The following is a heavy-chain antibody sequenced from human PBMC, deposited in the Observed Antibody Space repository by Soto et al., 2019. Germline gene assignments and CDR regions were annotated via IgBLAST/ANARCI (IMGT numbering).Heavy chain of an antibody. V-gene: IGHV1-2*04. CDR2: INPKSGGT. Sequence: GASVKVSGKASGYSFTDYHIHWVRQAPGPGLEWLGRINPKSGGTSTAQKFQGWVTMTRDRSISTVYMELTRLRSDDTAVYFCARGHSTDCSNGVCSFFYNHEMDVWGQGTTVTVSS. D-gene: IGHD2-8*01. CDR1: GYSFTDYH. J-gene: IGHJ6*02. CDR3: ARGHSTDCSNGVCSFFYNHEMDV.